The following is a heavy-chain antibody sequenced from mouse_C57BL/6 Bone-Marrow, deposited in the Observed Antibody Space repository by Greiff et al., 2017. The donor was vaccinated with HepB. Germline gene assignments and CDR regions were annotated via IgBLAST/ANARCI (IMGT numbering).Heavy chain of an antibody. CDR1: GFTFSSYG. Sequence: VQLKESGGDLVKPGGSLKLSCAASGFTFSSYGMSWVRQTPDKRLEWVATISSGGSYTYYPDSVKGRFTISRDNAKNTLYLQMSSLKSEDTAMYYCARWYYGSPFAYWGQGTLVTVSA. V-gene: IGHV5-6*01. J-gene: IGHJ3*01. CDR3: ARWYYGSPFAY. CDR2: ISSGGSYT. D-gene: IGHD1-1*01.